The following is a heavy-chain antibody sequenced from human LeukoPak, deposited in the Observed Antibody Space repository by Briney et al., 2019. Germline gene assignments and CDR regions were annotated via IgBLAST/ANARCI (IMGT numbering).Heavy chain of an antibody. J-gene: IGHJ4*02. CDR2: IWYDGSNK. Sequence: GGSLRLSCAASGLTFTSSAMNWVRQAPGKGLEWVAVIWYDGSNKYYADSVKGRFTISRDNSKNTLYLQMNSLRAEDTAVYYCASERWGYFDYWGQGTLVTVSS. V-gene: IGHV3-33*08. CDR1: GLTFTSSA. CDR3: ASERWGYFDY. D-gene: IGHD4-17*01.